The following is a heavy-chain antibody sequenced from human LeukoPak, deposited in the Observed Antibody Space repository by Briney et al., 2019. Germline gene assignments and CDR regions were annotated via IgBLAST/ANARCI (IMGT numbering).Heavy chain of an antibody. D-gene: IGHD1-20*01. J-gene: IGHJ4*02. Sequence: SETLSLTCTVSGGSISSSNYYWAWIRQPPGKGLEWIGSIYYSGSTYYNPSLKSRVTISVDTSKNQFSLKLSSVTVADTAVYYCARLSGTRLTFDYWGQGTLATVSS. CDR3: ARLSGTRLTFDY. CDR1: GGSISSSNYY. CDR2: IYYSGST. V-gene: IGHV4-39*01.